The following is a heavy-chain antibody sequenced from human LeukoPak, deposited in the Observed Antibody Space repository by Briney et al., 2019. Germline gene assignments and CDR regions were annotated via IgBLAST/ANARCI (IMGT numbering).Heavy chain of an antibody. D-gene: IGHD3-3*02. CDR1: GFIFSNYD. V-gene: IGHV3-48*03. J-gene: IGHJ4*02. Sequence: GGSPRLTCAASGFIFSNYDMNWVRQAPGRGLEWIANIRSSGNTVYYADAVRGRITISRDGGTLYLQMNGLRAEDTAIYYCARESISLESHFDRWGQGTWVTVSS. CDR2: IRSSGNTV. CDR3: ARESISLESHFDR.